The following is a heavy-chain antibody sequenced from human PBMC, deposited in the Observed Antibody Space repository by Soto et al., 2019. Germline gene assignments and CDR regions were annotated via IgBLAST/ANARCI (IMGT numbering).Heavy chain of an antibody. CDR1: GGPFSGYY. CDR2: INHSGST. V-gene: IGHV4-34*01. Sequence: SETMSLTCAVYGGPFSGYYWSWIRQPPGKGLEWIGEINHSGSTNYNPSLKSRVTISVDTSKNQFSLKLSSVTAADTAVYYCARINRYCSSTSCTPDYWGQGTLVTVSS. CDR3: ARINRYCSSTSCTPDY. D-gene: IGHD2-2*01. J-gene: IGHJ4*02.